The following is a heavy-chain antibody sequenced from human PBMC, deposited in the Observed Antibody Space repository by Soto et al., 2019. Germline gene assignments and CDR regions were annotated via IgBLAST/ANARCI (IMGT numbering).Heavy chain of an antibody. CDR2: ISSSGST. J-gene: IGHJ4*02. CDR1: GGSISSGDYY. D-gene: IGHD2-21*01. Sequence: SETLSLTCTVSGGSISSGDYYWSWIRQPPGKGLEWIGYISSSGSTYYNPSLTSRVTLXXXXSXNXFXLXXXSVTAADTALYYCASLTAGGWLSFVYWGQGTLVTVS. V-gene: IGHV4-30-4*01. CDR3: ASLTAGGWLSFVY.